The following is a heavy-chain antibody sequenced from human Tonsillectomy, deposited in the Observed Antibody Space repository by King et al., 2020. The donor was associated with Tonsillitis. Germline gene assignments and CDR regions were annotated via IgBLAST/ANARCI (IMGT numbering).Heavy chain of an antibody. Sequence: VQLVQSGAEVKKPGASVKVSCKASGYTFTSYAMHWVRQAPGQRLEWMGWINAGNGNTKYSQKFQGRVTITRDTSASTAYMELSSLRSEDTAVYYCARESGGCSSTSCYYYFDYWGQGTLVTVSS. D-gene: IGHD2-2*01. CDR3: ARESGGCSSTSCYYYFDY. J-gene: IGHJ4*02. V-gene: IGHV1-3*01. CDR1: GYTFTSYA. CDR2: INAGNGNT.